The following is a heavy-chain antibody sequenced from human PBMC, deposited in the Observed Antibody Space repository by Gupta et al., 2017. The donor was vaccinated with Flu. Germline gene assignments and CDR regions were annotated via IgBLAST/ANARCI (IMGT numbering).Heavy chain of an antibody. Sequence: AAGKGLEWVSGISWKSGSIGYADSVKGRFTISRDNAKNSLYLQMNSLRAEDTALYYCAKDSQGLLWFGEFDYWGQGTLVTVSS. CDR2: ISWKSGSI. D-gene: IGHD3-10*01. J-gene: IGHJ4*02. V-gene: IGHV3-9*01. CDR3: AKDSQGLLWFGEFDY.